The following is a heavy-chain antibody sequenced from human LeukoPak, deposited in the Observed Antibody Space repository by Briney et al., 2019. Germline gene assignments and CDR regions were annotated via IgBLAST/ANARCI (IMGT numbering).Heavy chain of an antibody. D-gene: IGHD2-2*01. CDR2: IIPIFDTA. V-gene: IGHV1-69*13. J-gene: IGHJ6*03. Sequence: AASVKVSCKSSGGTFSSYGISWVRQAPGQGLEWMGGIIPIFDTANYAQKFQGRVTFTADESTSIAYMELSRLRSDDTAVYYCARQYCSSTSCLNYYYYYMDVWGKGTTVTISS. CDR3: ARQYCSSTSCLNYYYYYMDV. CDR1: GGTFSSYG.